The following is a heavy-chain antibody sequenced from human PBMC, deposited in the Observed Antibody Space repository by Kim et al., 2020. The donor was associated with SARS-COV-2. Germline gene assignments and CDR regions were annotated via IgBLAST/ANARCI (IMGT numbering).Heavy chain of an antibody. Sequence: GGSLRLSCSASGFTFSSYAMHWVRQAPGKGLEYVSAISSNGGSTYYADSVKGRFTISRDNSKNTLYLQMSSLRAEDTAVYYCVKNGDYDVGGYYYYGMDVWGQGTTVTVSS. CDR2: ISSNGGST. CDR1: GFTFSSYA. J-gene: IGHJ6*02. V-gene: IGHV3-64D*09. CDR3: VKNGDYDVGGYYYYGMDV. D-gene: IGHD4-17*01.